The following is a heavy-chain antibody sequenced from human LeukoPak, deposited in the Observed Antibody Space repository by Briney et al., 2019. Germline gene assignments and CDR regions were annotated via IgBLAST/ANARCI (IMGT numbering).Heavy chain of an antibody. J-gene: IGHJ6*02. CDR2: FDPEDGET. Sequence: ASVKVSCKVSGYTLTELSMHWVRQAPGKGLEWMGGFDPEDGETIYAQKFQGRVTMTEDTSTDTAYMELRSLRSDDTAVYYCARVTYDFWSGPYVYGMDVWGQGTTVTVSS. D-gene: IGHD3-3*01. V-gene: IGHV1-24*01. CDR3: ARVTYDFWSGPYVYGMDV. CDR1: GYTLTELS.